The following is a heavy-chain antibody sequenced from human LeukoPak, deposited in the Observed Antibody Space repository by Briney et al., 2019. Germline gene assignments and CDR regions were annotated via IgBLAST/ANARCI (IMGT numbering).Heavy chain of an antibody. CDR2: IYSSGST. D-gene: IGHD5-24*01. V-gene: IGHV4-59*01. CDR1: GGSFTEYH. J-gene: IGHJ4*02. Sequence: SETLSLTCAVYGGSFTEYHWSWIRQPPEKSLEWIGYIYSSGSTLYNPSLKSRLTISVDTSKNQVSLNLSSVTAADTAVYYCARHPRDDQSGGFDSWGQGTLVIVSS. CDR3: ARHPRDDQSGGFDS.